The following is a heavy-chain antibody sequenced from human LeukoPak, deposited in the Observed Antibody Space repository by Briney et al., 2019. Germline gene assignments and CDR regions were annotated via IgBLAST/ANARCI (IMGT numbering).Heavy chain of an antibody. J-gene: IGHJ3*02. CDR2: ISTDGSST. CDR3: VREYSSSSGRAFDM. CDR1: GFTFSSYW. D-gene: IGHD6-6*01. Sequence: GGSLRLSCAASGFTFSSYWMHWVRQAPGKGLVWVSRISTDGSSTNSADSVRGRLTISRDNAKNTLYLEMNSLRAEDTAVYYCVREYSSSSGRAFDMWGQGTMVTVSP. V-gene: IGHV3-74*01.